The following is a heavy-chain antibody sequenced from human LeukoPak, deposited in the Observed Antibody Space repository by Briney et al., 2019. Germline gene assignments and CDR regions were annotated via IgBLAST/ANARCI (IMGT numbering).Heavy chain of an antibody. D-gene: IGHD1-14*01. Sequence: GGSLRLSCAASGFTFSSHWMHWVRQAPGKGLVWVSRINSDGSSISYADSVKGRFTISRDNSKNTLYLQMNSLRAEDTAVYYCARGGRRYDFDYWGQGTLVTVSS. CDR2: INSDGSSI. V-gene: IGHV3-74*01. CDR1: GFTFSSHW. J-gene: IGHJ4*02. CDR3: ARGGRRYDFDY.